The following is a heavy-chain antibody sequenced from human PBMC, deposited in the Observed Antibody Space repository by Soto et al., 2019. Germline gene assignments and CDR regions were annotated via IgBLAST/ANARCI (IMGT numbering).Heavy chain of an antibody. CDR3: ARVSRGLRLGELSSDAFDI. CDR1: GGSISSGGYY. Sequence: SETLSLTCTVSGGSISSGGYYWSWIRQHPGKGLERIGYIYYSGSTYYNPSLKSRVTISVDTSKNQFSLKLSSVTAADTAVYYCARVSRGLRLGELSSDAFDIWGQGTMVPSPQ. CDR2: IYYSGST. J-gene: IGHJ3*02. V-gene: IGHV4-31*03. D-gene: IGHD3-16*02.